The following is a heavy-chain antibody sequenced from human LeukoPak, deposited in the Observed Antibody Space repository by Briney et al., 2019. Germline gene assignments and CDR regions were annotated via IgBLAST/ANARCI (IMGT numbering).Heavy chain of an antibody. CDR3: ARGGFYYDFWSGYYTSHGWFDP. D-gene: IGHD3-3*01. CDR2: INHSGST. Sequence: KPSETLSLTCAVYGGSFSGYYWSWIRQPPGKGLEWIGEINHSGSTNYNPSLKSRVTISVDTSKNQFSLKLSSVTAADTAVYHCARGGFYYDFWSGYYTSHGWFDPWGQGTLVTVSS. CDR1: GGSFSGYY. V-gene: IGHV4-34*01. J-gene: IGHJ5*02.